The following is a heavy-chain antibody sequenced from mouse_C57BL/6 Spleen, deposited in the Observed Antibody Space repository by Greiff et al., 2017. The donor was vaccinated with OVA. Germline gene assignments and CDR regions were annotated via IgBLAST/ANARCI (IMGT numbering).Heavy chain of an antibody. J-gene: IGHJ2*01. D-gene: IGHD3-2*02. Sequence: QVTLKESGPGILQSSQTLSLTCSFSGFSLSTSGMGVSWIRQPSGKGLEWLAHIYWDDDKRYNPSLKSRLTISKDTSRNQLFLKITSVDTADTATYYCARRDSSNYFDYWGQGTTLTVSS. CDR2: IYWDDDK. V-gene: IGHV8-12*01. CDR1: GFSLSTSGMG. CDR3: ARRDSSNYFDY.